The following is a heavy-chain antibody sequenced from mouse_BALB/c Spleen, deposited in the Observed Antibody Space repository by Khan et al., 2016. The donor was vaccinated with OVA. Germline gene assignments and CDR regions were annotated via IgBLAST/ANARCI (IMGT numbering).Heavy chain of an antibody. CDR1: GYAITSDYA. CDR3: ARSHYYSYGYALDC. Sequence: EVKLLESGPGLVKPSQSLSLTCTVTGYAITSDYAWNWIRQFPGNKLEWMGYISSTGSTSYNPSLKSRISITRDTSKNQFFLQLKSVTTEDTATYYCARSHYYSYGYALDCWGRGTSVTVSS. J-gene: IGHJ4*01. CDR2: ISSTGST. V-gene: IGHV3-2*02. D-gene: IGHD2-14*01.